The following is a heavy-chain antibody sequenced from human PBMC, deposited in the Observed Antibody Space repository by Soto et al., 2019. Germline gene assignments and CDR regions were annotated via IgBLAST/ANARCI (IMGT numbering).Heavy chain of an antibody. CDR3: AKPWVPSIKDRPPRFDY. CDR1: ECTVSTYA. D-gene: IGHD6-6*01. Sequence: PVGSLRLSCAASECTVSTYAMTWVRQAPGRGLQWVATISDSGDLTYYADSVKGRFTISRDNSRNTLYLQMSHLRAEDTALYYCAKPWVPSIKDRPPRFDYWGRGTLVTVSS. CDR2: ISDSGDLT. J-gene: IGHJ4*02. V-gene: IGHV3-23*01.